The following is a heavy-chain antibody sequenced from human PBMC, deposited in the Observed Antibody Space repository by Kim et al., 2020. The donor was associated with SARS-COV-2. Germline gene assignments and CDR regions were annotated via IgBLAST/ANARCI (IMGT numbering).Heavy chain of an antibody. J-gene: IGHJ2*01. CDR1: GYTFTSYY. Sequence: ASVKVSCKASGYTFTSYYMHWVRQAPGQGLEWMGIINPSGGSTSYAQKFQGRVTMTRDTSTSTVYMELSSLRSEDTAVYYCARDGGGSHMPHWYFDLWGRGTLVTVSS. V-gene: IGHV1-46*01. CDR3: ARDGGGSHMPHWYFDL. CDR2: INPSGGST. D-gene: IGHD2-15*01.